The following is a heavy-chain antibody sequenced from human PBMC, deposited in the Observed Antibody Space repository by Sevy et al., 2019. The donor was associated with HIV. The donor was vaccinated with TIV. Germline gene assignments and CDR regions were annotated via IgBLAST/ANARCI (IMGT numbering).Heavy chain of an antibody. D-gene: IGHD5-12*01. J-gene: IGHJ4*02. CDR3: ARVTMDRDGYNYMDY. CDR2: IKNSGGT. Sequence: SETLSLTCAVYGGSFSGYYWNWIRQPPGKGLEWIGEIKNSGGTDNNPSLKSRVTISVDTSKNQFSLKLKSVTAADTAVYYCARVTMDRDGYNYMDYWGQGTLVTVSS. CDR1: GGSFSGYY. V-gene: IGHV4-34*01.